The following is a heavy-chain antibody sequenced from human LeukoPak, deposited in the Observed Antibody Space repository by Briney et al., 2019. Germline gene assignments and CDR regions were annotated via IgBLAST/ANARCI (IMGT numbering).Heavy chain of an antibody. CDR2: IRYDGTDK. Sequence: PGGSLRLSCAASGFTFSSYGMHWVRQAPGKGLEGVAFIRYDGTDKYYAGSVKGRFTISRDNSKNTLYLQMNSLRAEDTAVYYCAKLLLYYDILTGPLVDHWGQGTLVTVFS. J-gene: IGHJ4*02. CDR3: AKLLLYYDILTGPLVDH. D-gene: IGHD3-9*01. CDR1: GFTFSSYG. V-gene: IGHV3-30*02.